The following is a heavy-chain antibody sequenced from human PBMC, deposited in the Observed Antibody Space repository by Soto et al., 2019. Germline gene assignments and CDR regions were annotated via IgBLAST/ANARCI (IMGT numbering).Heavy chain of an antibody. D-gene: IGHD6-13*01. CDR3: AREQQLSPLYYYGMEV. J-gene: IGHJ6*02. CDR1: GASVSSNSAA. V-gene: IGHV6-1*01. CDR2: TYYRSKWYN. Sequence: SPTLSLTCAISGASVSSNSAAWNWIRQSPSRGLEWLGRTYYRSKWYNDYAVSVKSRITINPDTSKNQFSLQLNSVTPEDTAVYYCAREQQLSPLYYYGMEVWGQGTTVTVS.